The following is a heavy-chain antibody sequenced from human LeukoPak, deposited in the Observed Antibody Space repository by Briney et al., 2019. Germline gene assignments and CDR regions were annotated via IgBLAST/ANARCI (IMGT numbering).Heavy chain of an antibody. CDR2: IIPILGIA. CDR1: GGTFISYA. Sequence: ASVKVSCKASGGTFISYAISWVRQAPGQGLEWMGRIIPILGIANYAQKFQGRVTITADKSTSTAYMELSSLRSEDTAVYYCAKSGSANTFEGHSVDYWGQGTLVTVSS. D-gene: IGHD6-13*01. V-gene: IGHV1-69*04. CDR3: AKSGSANTFEGHSVDY. J-gene: IGHJ4*02.